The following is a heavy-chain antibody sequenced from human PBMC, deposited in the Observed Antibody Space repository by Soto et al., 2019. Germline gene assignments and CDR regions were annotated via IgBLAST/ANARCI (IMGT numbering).Heavy chain of an antibody. CDR2: IWYDGSNK. CDR1: GFTFSSYG. V-gene: IGHV3-33*01. D-gene: IGHD6-13*01. CDR3: ARDGLGAAAQWEPYYFDY. Sequence: GSLRLSCAASGFTFSSYGMHWVRQAPGKGLEWVAVIWYDGSNKYYADSVKGRFTISRDNSKNTLYLQMNSLRAEDTAVYYCARDGLGAAAQWEPYYFDYWGQGTLVTVSS. J-gene: IGHJ4*02.